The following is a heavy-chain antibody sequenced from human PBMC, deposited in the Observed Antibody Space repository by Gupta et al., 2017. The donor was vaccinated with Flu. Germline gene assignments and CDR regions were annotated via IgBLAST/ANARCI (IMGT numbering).Heavy chain of an antibody. V-gene: IGHV3-9*01. CDR3: AKDRRQAYGDYYFHYGMDV. D-gene: IGHD4-17*01. J-gene: IGHJ6*02. CDR2: ISGNSGTI. Sequence: HWFGQVPGKGLEWVSGISGNSGTIDYSDAVKGRFTISRDNAKKYLYLEMNSLRPEDTALYYCAKDRRQAYGDYYFHYGMDVWGQGTKVTVSS.